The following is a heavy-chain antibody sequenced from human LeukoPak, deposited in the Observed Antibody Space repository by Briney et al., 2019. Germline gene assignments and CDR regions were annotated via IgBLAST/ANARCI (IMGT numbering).Heavy chain of an antibody. CDR3: ARDEVTY. J-gene: IGHJ4*02. CDR2: IKQDGSEE. Sequence: GGSLRLXCAASGFTFSSHRMSWVRQTPGKGLEWVAHIKQDGSEEYYVDSVTGRFTISRDNAKNSLYLQMNSLRADDTAVYYCARDEVTYWGQGTLVTVSS. V-gene: IGHV3-7*01. CDR1: GFTFSSHR.